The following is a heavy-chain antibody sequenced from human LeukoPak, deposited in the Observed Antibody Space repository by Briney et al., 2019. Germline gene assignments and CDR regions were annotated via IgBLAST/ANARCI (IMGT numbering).Heavy chain of an antibody. CDR3: AKVGSSGWYWLNY. Sequence: PGGSLRLFCAASGFTFSSYAMSWVRQAPGKGLEWVSSISGSGGSTYYADSVKGRFTISRDNSKNTLYLQMNSLRAEDTAVYYCAKVGSSGWYWLNYWGQGTLVAVSS. V-gene: IGHV3-23*01. CDR2: ISGSGGST. D-gene: IGHD6-19*01. J-gene: IGHJ4*02. CDR1: GFTFSSYA.